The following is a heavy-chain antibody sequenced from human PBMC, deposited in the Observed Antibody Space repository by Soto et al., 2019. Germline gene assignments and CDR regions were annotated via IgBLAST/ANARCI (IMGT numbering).Heavy chain of an antibody. Sequence: QLQLQESGPGLVKPSETLSLTCTVSGGSISSSSYYWGWIRQPPGKGLEWIGSIYYSGSTYYNPSLKSRVTISVDSSKNQFSLKLSSVTAADTAVYYCARHVHDFWSGYATLFDYWGQGTLVTVSS. CDR3: ARHVHDFWSGYATLFDY. CDR1: GGSISSSSYY. CDR2: IYYSGST. D-gene: IGHD3-3*01. J-gene: IGHJ4*02. V-gene: IGHV4-39*01.